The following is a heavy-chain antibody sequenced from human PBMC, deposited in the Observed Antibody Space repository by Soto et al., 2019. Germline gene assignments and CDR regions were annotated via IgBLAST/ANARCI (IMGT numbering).Heavy chain of an antibody. Sequence: GASVKVSCKASGYTFTGYYMHWVRQAPGQGLEWMGWINPNSGGTNYAQKFQGRVTMTRDTSISTAYMELSRPRSDDTAVYYCARSELRFLEWLLAINYYYGMDVWGQGTTVTVSS. J-gene: IGHJ6*02. CDR1: GYTFTGYY. CDR3: ARSELRFLEWLLAINYYYGMDV. CDR2: INPNSGGT. V-gene: IGHV1-2*02. D-gene: IGHD3-3*01.